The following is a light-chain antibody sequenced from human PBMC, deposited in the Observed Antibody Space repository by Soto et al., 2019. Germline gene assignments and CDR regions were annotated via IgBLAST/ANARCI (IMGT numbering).Light chain of an antibody. J-gene: IGKJ3*01. CDR1: QSVLYSSNNKNY. CDR2: WAS. CDR3: PQYYNPPAVT. V-gene: IGKV4-1*01. Sequence: DIVMTQSPDSLAVSLGERATINCKSSQSVLYSSNNKNYLAWYKQKPGQPPQLLIYWASTRESGVPDRFNGSGSGTDSTLTIRSLQAEDVAVYYCPQYYNPPAVTFGRGTQVDIX.